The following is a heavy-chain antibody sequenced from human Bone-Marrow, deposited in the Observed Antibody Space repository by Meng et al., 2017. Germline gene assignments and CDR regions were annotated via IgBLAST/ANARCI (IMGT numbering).Heavy chain of an antibody. CDR3: AKDDSSGYGPDY. D-gene: IGHD5-18*01. CDR2: IGGSGTI. CDR1: GFSFSRYA. V-gene: IGHV3-23*04. Sequence: EVQLVGSGGGLVQPGGSLRLSCEASGFSFSRYAMGWARQAPGKGLEWVSLIGGSGTIHYADSVKGRVTISRDNSKNTVYLEMNSLRVEDTAVYYCAKDDSSGYGPDYWGQGTLVTVSS. J-gene: IGHJ4*02.